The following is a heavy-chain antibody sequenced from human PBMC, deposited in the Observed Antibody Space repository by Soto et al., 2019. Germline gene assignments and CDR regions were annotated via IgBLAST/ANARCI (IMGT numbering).Heavy chain of an antibody. Sequence: ESGGGVVQPGRSLRLSCAASGFTFSSYAMHWVRQAPGKGLEWVAVISYDGSNKYYADSVKGRFTISRDNSKNTLYLQMNSLRAEDTAVYYCARVYSSSEYWGQGTLVTVSS. D-gene: IGHD6-6*01. V-gene: IGHV3-30-3*01. CDR3: ARVYSSSEY. CDR2: ISYDGSNK. J-gene: IGHJ4*02. CDR1: GFTFSSYA.